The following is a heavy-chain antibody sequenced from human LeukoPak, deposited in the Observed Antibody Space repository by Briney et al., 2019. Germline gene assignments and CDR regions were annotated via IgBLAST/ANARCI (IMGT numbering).Heavy chain of an antibody. J-gene: IGHJ6*02. Sequence: ASVKVSCKASGYTFTSHYMHWVRQAPGQGLEWMGIINPSGGSTNYAQKFQGRVTMTRDTSTSTVYMELSSLRSEDTAVYYCARARYSSSSLYYYYDMDVWGQGTTVTVSS. V-gene: IGHV1-46*01. CDR3: ARARYSSSSLYYYYDMDV. D-gene: IGHD6-6*01. CDR2: INPSGGST. CDR1: GYTFTSHY.